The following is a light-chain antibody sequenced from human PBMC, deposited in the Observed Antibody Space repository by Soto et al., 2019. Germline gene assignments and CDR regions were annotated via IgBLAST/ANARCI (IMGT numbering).Light chain of an antibody. V-gene: IGKV4-1*01. CDR1: QSVLYSSNNKNY. CDR2: WAS. CDR3: QQYYSTPPT. J-gene: IGKJ1*01. Sequence: DIVMTQSPDSLAGSLGERATSNCKSRQSVLYSSNNKNYLAWYQQKPGQPPKMVSYWASTRESGVPDRFSGSGSGTDFTLTISSLQAEDVAVYYCQQYYSTPPTFGQGTKVDIK.